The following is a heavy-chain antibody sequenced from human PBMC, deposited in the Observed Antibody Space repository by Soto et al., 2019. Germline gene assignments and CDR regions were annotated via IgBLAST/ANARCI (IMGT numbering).Heavy chain of an antibody. CDR2: ISHDGGYK. J-gene: IGHJ4*02. D-gene: IGHD6-13*01. Sequence: QVQLVDSGGGVVQPGRSLRLSCVASGFTFSSYGMHWVRQAPGKGLQWLTGISHDGGYKSYGDSVKGRFTISRDNSKNTGYLQMNRLRDENTALYYCANGHAHSSPAHEFDYWGQGTLVTVSS. V-gene: IGHV3-30*18. CDR1: GFTFSSYG. CDR3: ANGHAHSSPAHEFDY.